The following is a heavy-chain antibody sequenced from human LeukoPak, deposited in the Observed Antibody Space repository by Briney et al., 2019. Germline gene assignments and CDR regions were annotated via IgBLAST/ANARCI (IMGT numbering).Heavy chain of an antibody. CDR3: ARERGYGGYKWFDP. V-gene: IGHV3-21*01. J-gene: IGHJ5*02. Sequence: GGSLRLSCAASGSTFSSYRMNWVRQAPGKGLEWVSCISSSSDYIYYADSAKGRFTISRDNAKNSLYLQMNSLRAEGTAVYYCARERGYGGYKWFDPWGQGTLVTVSS. CDR1: GSTFSSYR. D-gene: IGHD5-12*01. CDR2: ISSSSDYI.